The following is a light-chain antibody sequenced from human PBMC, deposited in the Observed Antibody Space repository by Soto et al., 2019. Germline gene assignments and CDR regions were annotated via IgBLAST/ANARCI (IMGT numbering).Light chain of an antibody. CDR3: SSYSISTAYL. CDR1: SSDVGGYAY. J-gene: IGLJ1*01. CDR2: DVS. Sequence: SVLTQPASVSGSPGQSITTSCTGTSSDVGGYAYVSWYQIHPGKAPKLMVFDVSNRPSGVSYRFSGSKSGNTASLTISGLQAEDEADYFCSSYSISTAYLFGTGTKVTVL. V-gene: IGLV2-14*03.